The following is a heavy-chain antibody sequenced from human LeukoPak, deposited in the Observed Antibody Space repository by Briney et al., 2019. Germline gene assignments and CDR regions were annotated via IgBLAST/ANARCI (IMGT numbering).Heavy chain of an antibody. CDR3: AREDSSGNDY. J-gene: IGHJ4*02. Sequence: GGSLRLSCAASXFXXSXXXXXXVXXXPGXXXXXVSYIXSSGSXXYYADSVKGRFTISRDNAKNSMYLQMNSLRAEDKAVYYCAREDSSGNDYWGQGTLVTVSS. CDR2: IXSSGSXX. CDR1: XFXXSXXX. D-gene: IGHD3-22*01. V-gene: IGHV3-48*04.